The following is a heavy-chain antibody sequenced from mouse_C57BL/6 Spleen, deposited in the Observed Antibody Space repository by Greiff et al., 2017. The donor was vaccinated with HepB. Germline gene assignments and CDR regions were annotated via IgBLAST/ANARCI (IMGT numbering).Heavy chain of an antibody. Sequence: EVQLVESGEGLVKPGGSLKLSCAASGFTFSSYAMSWVRQTPEKRLEWVAYISSGGDYIYYADTVKGRFTISRDNARNTLYLQMSSLKSEDTAMYYCTRDGAYYDYGPLFDYWGQGTTLTVSS. D-gene: IGHD2-4*01. CDR2: ISSGGDYI. CDR3: TRDGAYYDYGPLFDY. J-gene: IGHJ2*01. V-gene: IGHV5-9-1*02. CDR1: GFTFSSYA.